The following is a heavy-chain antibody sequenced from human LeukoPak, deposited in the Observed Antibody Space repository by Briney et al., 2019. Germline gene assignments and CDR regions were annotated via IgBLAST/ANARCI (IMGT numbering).Heavy chain of an antibody. Sequence: SETLSLTCTVSGASITTYYWTWIRQPPGKGLEWIGYIYHSGSTNHNPSLKSRVTISLDTSRNQFSLRLSSVTAADTAVYFCAREYSTSSEGDYFDYWGQGSLVTVSS. V-gene: IGHV4-59*01. CDR3: AREYSTSSEGDYFDY. D-gene: IGHD6-6*01. CDR2: IYHSGST. J-gene: IGHJ4*02. CDR1: GASITTYY.